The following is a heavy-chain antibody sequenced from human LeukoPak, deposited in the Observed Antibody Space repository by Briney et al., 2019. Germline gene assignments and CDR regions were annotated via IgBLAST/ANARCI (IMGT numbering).Heavy chain of an antibody. D-gene: IGHD3-3*01. CDR3: ARGRGIGFLEWLLLDS. Sequence: ASVKVSCKASVYTFTESYMHWVRQAPGHGLEWMGWINLYTGGTDYAHKFQGRVTMTSDTSISTAYMELSRLRSDDTAMFYCARGRGIGFLEWLLLDSWGQGTLVTVSS. CDR2: INLYTGGT. CDR1: VYTFTESY. J-gene: IGHJ4*02. V-gene: IGHV1-2*02.